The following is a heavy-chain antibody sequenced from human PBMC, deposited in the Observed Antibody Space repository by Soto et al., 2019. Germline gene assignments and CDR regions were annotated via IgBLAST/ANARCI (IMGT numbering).Heavy chain of an antibody. V-gene: IGHV3-23*01. Sequence: EVRLLESGGALVPSGGSLRLSCVASGFPFSDSAMNWVRQAPGKGLEWVSDISDGDGDTHYADSVRGRFVISRDNSKNTLFLEMNSLRAEDAAVYYCAKGRTYFDFWGQGSLVTVSS. J-gene: IGHJ4*02. CDR2: ISDGDGDT. CDR1: GFPFSDSA. CDR3: AKGRTYFDF.